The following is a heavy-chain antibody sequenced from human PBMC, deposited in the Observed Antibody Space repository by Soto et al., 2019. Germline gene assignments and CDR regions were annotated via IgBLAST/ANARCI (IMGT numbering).Heavy chain of an antibody. D-gene: IGHD3-10*01. CDR2: VYYDGST. J-gene: IGHJ4*02. CDR1: GDSISYYY. V-gene: IGHV4-59*01. CDR3: VSYDRQSGRYSLDY. Sequence: QVQLQESGPGLVKPSETLSHTCTVSGDSISYYYWSWIRQPPGKGLEWIGYVYYDGSTNYNPSLESRVTMSIDTSKKQFSLKLSSVIAADTAVYYCVSYDRQSGRYSLDYWGQGILVTVSS.